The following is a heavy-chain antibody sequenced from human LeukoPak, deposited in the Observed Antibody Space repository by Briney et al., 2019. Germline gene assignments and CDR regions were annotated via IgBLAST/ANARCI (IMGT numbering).Heavy chain of an antibody. CDR3: ARGTIFGVVTD. CDR1: GGSINNYY. D-gene: IGHD3-3*01. V-gene: IGHV4-59*01. J-gene: IGHJ4*02. Sequence: SETLSLTCTVSGGSINNYYWSWIRQPPGKGLEWIGNIYYSGSTNYNPSLESRITISVDTSRTRLSLKLSSVTAADTAVYYCARGTIFGVVTDWGQGILVPISS. CDR2: IYYSGST.